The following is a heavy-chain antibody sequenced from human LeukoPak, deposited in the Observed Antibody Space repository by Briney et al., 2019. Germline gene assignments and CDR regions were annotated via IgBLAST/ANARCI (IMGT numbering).Heavy chain of an antibody. Sequence: PGGSLRLSCAAAGCSIAIRTTSWGRMAPEEGLWWGFSFSGDGASTHYAESVKGQFPISRDNSQNTLFLQMNSLRVGDTARYYCAKDSYVSWRPLHTFDVWGQGTMVTVSS. CDR3: AKDSYVSWRPLHTFDV. CDR2: FSGDGAST. V-gene: IGHV3-23*01. J-gene: IGHJ3*01. D-gene: IGHD3-10*01. CDR1: GCSIAIRT.